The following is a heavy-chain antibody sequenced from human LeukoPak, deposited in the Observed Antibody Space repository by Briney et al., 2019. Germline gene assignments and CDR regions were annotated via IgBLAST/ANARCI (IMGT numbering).Heavy chain of an antibody. Sequence: SETLSLTCTVSGGSISSSSYYWGWIRQPPGKGLEWIGSIYYSGSTYYNPSLKSRVTISVDTSKNQFSLKLSSVTAADTAVYYCASTGYSGGWSWGQGTLVTVSS. D-gene: IGHD6-19*01. V-gene: IGHV4-39*07. CDR3: ASTGYSGGWS. CDR2: IYYSGST. CDR1: GGSISSSSYY. J-gene: IGHJ5*02.